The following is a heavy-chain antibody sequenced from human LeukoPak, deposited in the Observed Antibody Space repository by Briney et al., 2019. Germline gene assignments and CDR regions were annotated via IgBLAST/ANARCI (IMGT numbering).Heavy chain of an antibody. CDR2: ISYDGSNK. V-gene: IGHV3-30-3*01. Sequence: GGSLRLSCAASGFTFSSYAMHWVRQAPGKGLEWVAVISYDGSNKYYADSVKGRFTISRDNAKNSLYLQMNSLRAEDTAVYYCASPLYSSSSTSDYWGQGTLVTVSS. CDR1: GFTFSSYA. CDR3: ASPLYSSSSTSDY. J-gene: IGHJ4*02. D-gene: IGHD6-6*01.